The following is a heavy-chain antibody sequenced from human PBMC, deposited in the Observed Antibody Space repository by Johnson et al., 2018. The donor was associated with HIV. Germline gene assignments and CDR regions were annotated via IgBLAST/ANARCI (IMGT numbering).Heavy chain of an antibody. CDR2: ISSNGGST. Sequence: VQLVESGGGLVQPGGSLRLSCAASGFTFSSYAMHWVRQAPGKGLEYVSAISSNGGSTYYANSVKGRFTISRDNSKNTLYLQMGSLRAEDMAVYYCARVGVVGVPNAFDVSGQGTLVTVSS. CDR1: GFTFSSYA. D-gene: IGHD2-15*01. J-gene: IGHJ3*01. CDR3: ARVGVVGVPNAFDV. V-gene: IGHV3-64*01.